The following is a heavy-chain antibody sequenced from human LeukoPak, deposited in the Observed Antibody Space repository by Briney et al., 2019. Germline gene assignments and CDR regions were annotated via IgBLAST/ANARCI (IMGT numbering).Heavy chain of an antibody. V-gene: IGHV4-39*01. CDR1: GGSISSSSYY. J-gene: IGHJ5*02. D-gene: IGHD5-24*01. CDR3: ARTPLKMATATNWFDP. CDR2: IYYSGST. Sequence: SETLSLTCTVSGGSISSSSYYWGWIRQPPGKGLDWIGSIYYSGSTYYNPSLKSRVTISVDTSKNQFSLKLSSVTAADTAVYYCARTPLKMATATNWFDPWDQGTLVTVSS.